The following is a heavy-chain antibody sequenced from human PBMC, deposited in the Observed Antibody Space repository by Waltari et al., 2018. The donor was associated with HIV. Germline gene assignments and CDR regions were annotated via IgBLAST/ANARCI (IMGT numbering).Heavy chain of an antibody. CDR3: AKDLGFGYRDYYFYYAMDV. Sequence: GQLLESGGKIVQPGGSLRLACAASLFDFKTFSMNWVRQAPGKGLEWVATISATGRTTFYADSVRGRFTVSRDNSRDILYLQMDSLRAEDTAIYYCAKDLGFGYRDYYFYYAMDVWGPGTTVTVSS. CDR1: LFDFKTFS. D-gene: IGHD3-10*01. CDR2: ISATGRTT. J-gene: IGHJ6*02. V-gene: IGHV3-23*01.